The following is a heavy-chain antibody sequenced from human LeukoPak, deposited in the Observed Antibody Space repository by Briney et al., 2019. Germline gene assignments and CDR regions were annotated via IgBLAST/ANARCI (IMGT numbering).Heavy chain of an antibody. CDR1: GFTFGSHA. Sequence: GGSLRLSCATSGFTFGSHAMSWVRQAPGKGLEWVSSISAGGGGTSYADSVKGRITISRDNSKNTVYLQMNSLRAEDTAVYYCASGVLRSAVGVGDYWGLGTLVTVSS. CDR2: ISAGGGGT. J-gene: IGHJ4*02. CDR3: ASGVLRSAVGVGDY. D-gene: IGHD3-16*01. V-gene: IGHV3-23*01.